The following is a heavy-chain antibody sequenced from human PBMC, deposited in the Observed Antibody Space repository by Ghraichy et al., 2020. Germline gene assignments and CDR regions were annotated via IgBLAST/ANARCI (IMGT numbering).Heavy chain of an antibody. CDR2: IYYSGST. Sequence: SETLSLTCTVSGGSISSYYWSWIRQPPGKGLEWIGYIYYSGSTNYNPSLKSRVTISVDTSKNQFSLKLSSVTAADTAVYYCASSRYYDFWSGYSPAPNFDYWGQGTLVTVSS. V-gene: IGHV4-59*01. CDR1: GGSISSYY. D-gene: IGHD3-3*01. CDR3: ASSRYYDFWSGYSPAPNFDY. J-gene: IGHJ4*02.